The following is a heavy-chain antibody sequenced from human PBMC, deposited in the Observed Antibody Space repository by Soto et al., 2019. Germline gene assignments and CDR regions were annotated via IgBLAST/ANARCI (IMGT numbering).Heavy chain of an antibody. CDR1: GGTFSSYA. Sequence: SVKVSCKASGGTFSSYAISWVRQAPGQGLEWMGGIIPIFGTANYAQKFQGRVTITADESTSTAYMELSSLRSEDTAVYYCARERGYYDSSGYYTYYFDYWGQGTLVTVSS. CDR2: IIPIFGTA. V-gene: IGHV1-69*01. CDR3: ARERGYYDSSGYYTYYFDY. D-gene: IGHD3-22*01. J-gene: IGHJ4*02.